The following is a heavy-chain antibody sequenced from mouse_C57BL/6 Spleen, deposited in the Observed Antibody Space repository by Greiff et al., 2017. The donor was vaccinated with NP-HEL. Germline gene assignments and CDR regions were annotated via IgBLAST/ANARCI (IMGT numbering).Heavy chain of an antibody. D-gene: IGHD2-3*01. CDR2: INPSNGGT. J-gene: IGHJ2*01. Sequence: QVQLQQPGTELVKPGASVKLSCKASGYTFTSYWMHWVKQRPGQGLEWIGNINPSNGGTNYNEKFKRRATLTVDKSSSKAYMQRSSLTSEDSAVYYCARGDGYYHYFDYWGQGTTLTVSS. CDR1: GYTFTSYW. V-gene: IGHV1-53*01. CDR3: ARGDGYYHYFDY.